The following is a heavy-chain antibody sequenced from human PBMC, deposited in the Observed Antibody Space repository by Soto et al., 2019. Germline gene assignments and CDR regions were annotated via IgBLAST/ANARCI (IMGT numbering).Heavy chain of an antibody. V-gene: IGHV3-48*03. CDR2: ISASGSTI. J-gene: IGHJ4*02. Sequence: PGGSLRLSCAASGFTFSNFDINWVRQAPGKGLEWVSYISASGSTIYYADSVKGRFTISRDNAKNSLSLQMNTLRAEDTAVYYCARRIVPDYWGQGTLVTVSS. D-gene: IGHD1-26*01. CDR3: ARRIVPDY. CDR1: GFTFSNFD.